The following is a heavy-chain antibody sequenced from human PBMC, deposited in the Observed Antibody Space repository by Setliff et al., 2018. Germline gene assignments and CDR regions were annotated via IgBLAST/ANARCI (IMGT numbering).Heavy chain of an antibody. D-gene: IGHD5-12*01. CDR3: ARESRFGYSGYDCAFDY. Sequence: SETLSLTCTVSGGSISTSNYYWGWIRQAPGKGLEWIASVYFGGNTYNNPSLKSRVTISVDTSKNHFSLTLSSVTAADTALYYCARESRFGYSGYDCAFDYWGQGMLVTVSS. V-gene: IGHV4-39*02. J-gene: IGHJ4*02. CDR2: VYFGGNT. CDR1: GGSISTSNYY.